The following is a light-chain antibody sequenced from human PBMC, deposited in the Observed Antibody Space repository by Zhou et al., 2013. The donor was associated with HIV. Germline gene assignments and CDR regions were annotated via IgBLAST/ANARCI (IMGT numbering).Light chain of an antibody. J-gene: IGKJ2*01. Sequence: EIVMTQSPVTLSVSPGDRVTLSCRASQSVSSNLAWYQQKPGQAPRLLIFGASTRATGIPARFSGSGSGTRLTLTIGSMQSEDFAVYYCQQYNTWPYTFGQGTKTGDQT. CDR3: QQYNTWPYT. CDR1: QSVSSN. V-gene: IGKV3-15*01. CDR2: GAS.